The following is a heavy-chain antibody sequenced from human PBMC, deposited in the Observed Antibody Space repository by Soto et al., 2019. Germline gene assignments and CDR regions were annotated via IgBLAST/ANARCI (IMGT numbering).Heavy chain of an antibody. D-gene: IGHD3-3*01. Sequence: QVQLVQSGAEVKKPGSSVKVSCKASGGTFSTHAISWVRQAPGQGLEWLGGIIPTLGTPNYAQKFHGRVTVSADEYTSTAYMELSRLTSKDTAVYYCARASFRSGYYGYYYGMDVWGQGTAVNV. J-gene: IGHJ6*02. CDR1: GGTFSTHA. CDR2: IIPTLGTP. V-gene: IGHV1-69*01. CDR3: ARASFRSGYYGYYYGMDV.